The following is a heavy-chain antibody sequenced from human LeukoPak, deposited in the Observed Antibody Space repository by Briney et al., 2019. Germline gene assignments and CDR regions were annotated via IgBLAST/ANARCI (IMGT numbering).Heavy chain of an antibody. CDR2: ISGSGGST. J-gene: IGHJ4*02. V-gene: IGHV3-23*01. D-gene: IGHD3-22*01. CDR1: GFTISSYA. Sequence: AGGSLRLSCAASGFTISSYAMSWVRQAPGKGLEWVSAISGSGGSTYYADSVKGRFTISRDNSKNTLYLQMNSLRAEDTAVYYCAKTIVVVITGVDYWGQGTLVTVSS. CDR3: AKTIVVVITGVDY.